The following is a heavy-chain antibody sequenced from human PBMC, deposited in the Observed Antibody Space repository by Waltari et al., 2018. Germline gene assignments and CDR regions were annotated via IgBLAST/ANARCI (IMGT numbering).Heavy chain of an antibody. Sequence: QLQLQESGPGLVKPSETLSLTCTVSGGSISSSSYYWGWIRQPPGKGLEWIGSIYYSGSTYYNPSLKSRVTISVDTSKNQFSLKLSSVTAADTAVYYCARDCIAAAGNWFDPWGQGTLVTVSS. D-gene: IGHD6-13*01. CDR3: ARDCIAAAGNWFDP. J-gene: IGHJ5*02. CDR2: IYYSGST. V-gene: IGHV4-39*07. CDR1: GGSISSSSYY.